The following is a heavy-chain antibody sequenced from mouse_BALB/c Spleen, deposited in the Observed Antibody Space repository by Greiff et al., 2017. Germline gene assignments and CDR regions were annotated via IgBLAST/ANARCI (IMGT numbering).Heavy chain of an antibody. CDR2: ISTYYGNT. CDR1: GYTFTDYA. D-gene: IGHD2-10*02. CDR3: ARGYGNYFDY. V-gene: IGHV1-67*01. J-gene: IGHJ2*01. Sequence: QVHVKQSGPELVRPGVSVKISCKGSGYTFTDYAMHWVKQSHAKSLEWIGVISTYYGNTNYNQKFKGKATMTVDKSSSTAYMELARLTSEDSAIYYCARGYGNYFDYWGQGTTLTVSS.